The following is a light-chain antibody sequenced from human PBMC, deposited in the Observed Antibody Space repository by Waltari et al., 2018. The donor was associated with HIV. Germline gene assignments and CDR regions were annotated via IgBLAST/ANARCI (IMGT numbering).Light chain of an antibody. CDR1: SRHSNYP. CDR2: LNSDGSY. J-gene: IGLJ2*01. V-gene: IGLV4-69*01. CDR3: QTWTTGIVL. Sequence: HLVLTQSPSASASLRASVSLTCTLSSRHSNYPIAWHPHHPEQGPRYLMRLNSDGSYLTGDGIPDRFAGSSSGAERYLIISSLQSEEEADYYCQTWTTGIVLFGGGTKLTVL.